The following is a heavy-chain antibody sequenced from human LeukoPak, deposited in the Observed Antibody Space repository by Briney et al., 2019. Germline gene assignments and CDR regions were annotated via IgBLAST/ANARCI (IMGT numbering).Heavy chain of an antibody. Sequence: SETLSLTCTVSGGSISSYYWSWIRQPPGKGLEWIGYIYHSGSTYYNPSLKSRVTISVDRSKNQFSLKLSSVTAADTAVYYCARAEPDYYDSKGFDYWGQGTLVTVSS. CDR2: IYHSGST. CDR3: ARAEPDYYDSKGFDY. CDR1: GGSISSYY. V-gene: IGHV4-59*12. J-gene: IGHJ4*02. D-gene: IGHD3-22*01.